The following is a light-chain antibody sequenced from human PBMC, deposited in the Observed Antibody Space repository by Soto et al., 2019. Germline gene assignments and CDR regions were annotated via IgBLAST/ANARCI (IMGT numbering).Light chain of an antibody. CDR1: QSISSY. V-gene: IGKV1-39*01. Sequence: DIQMTQSPSSLSASVGDRVTITCRASQSISSYLNWYQQKPGKAPKLLIYAASSLQSGVQSRFSGSGSGTAFTLTISSLQPEDFATYYCQQSYSTPRTFGQGTKVAIK. J-gene: IGKJ1*01. CDR2: AAS. CDR3: QQSYSTPRT.